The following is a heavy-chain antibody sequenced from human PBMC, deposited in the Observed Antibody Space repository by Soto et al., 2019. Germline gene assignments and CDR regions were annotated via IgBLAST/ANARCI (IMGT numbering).Heavy chain of an antibody. CDR1: GGSISSGGYY. D-gene: IGHD4-17*01. J-gene: IGHJ6*02. CDR2: IYYSGST. V-gene: IGHV4-31*03. CDR3: ARDLYGVYYYYGMDV. Sequence: SETLSLTCTVSGGSISSGGYYWSWIRQHPGKGLEWIGYIYYSGSTYYNPSLKSRVTISVDTSKNQFSLKLSSVTAADTAVYYCARDLYGVYYYYGMDVWGQGTTVTVSS.